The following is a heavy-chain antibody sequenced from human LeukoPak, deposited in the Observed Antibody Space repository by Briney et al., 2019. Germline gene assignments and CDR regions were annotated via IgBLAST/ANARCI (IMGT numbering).Heavy chain of an antibody. Sequence: GGSLRLSCAASGFTFSSYSMNWVRQAPGKGLEWVSSISSSSSYIYYADSVKGRFTISRDNAKNSLYLQMNSLRAEDTAVYYCSIAAAGTGIDYYYYGMDVWGQGTTVTVSS. D-gene: IGHD6-13*01. CDR3: SIAAAGTGIDYYYYGMDV. CDR2: ISSSSSYI. CDR1: GFTFSSYS. V-gene: IGHV3-21*01. J-gene: IGHJ6*02.